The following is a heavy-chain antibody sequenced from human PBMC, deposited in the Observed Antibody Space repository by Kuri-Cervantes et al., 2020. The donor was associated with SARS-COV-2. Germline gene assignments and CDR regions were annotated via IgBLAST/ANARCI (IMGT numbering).Heavy chain of an antibody. CDR2: INHSGST. CDR3: ARPLAAAGYYYFDY. V-gene: IGHV4-34*01. CDR1: GGSFSGYY. Sequence: SETLSLTCAVYGGSFSGYYWSWIRQPPGKGLEWIGEINHSGSTNYNPSLKSRVTISVDTSKNQFSLKLSSVTAADTAVYYCARPLAAAGYYYFDYWGQGTLVTVYS. J-gene: IGHJ4*02. D-gene: IGHD6-13*01.